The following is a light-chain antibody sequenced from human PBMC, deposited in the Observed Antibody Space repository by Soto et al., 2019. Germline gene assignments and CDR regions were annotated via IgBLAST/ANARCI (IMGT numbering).Light chain of an antibody. Sequence: EIVLTQSPGTLSLSPGERATLSCRASQSVSSIFLAWYQHKPGQAPRLLIYGASTRATGIPDRFSGSGSGTDFILTISRLEPEDFAVYYCQQYGSSPRTFGDGNRVEIK. CDR2: GAS. CDR3: QQYGSSPRT. J-gene: IGKJ1*01. V-gene: IGKV3-20*01. CDR1: QSVSSIF.